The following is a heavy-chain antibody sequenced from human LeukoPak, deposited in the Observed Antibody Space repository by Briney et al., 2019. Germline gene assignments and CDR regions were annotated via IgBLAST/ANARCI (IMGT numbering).Heavy chain of an antibody. CDR3: AREGHCSTTSCALDAIEI. Sequence: GGSLRLSCGTSGFTFSSYSMNWVRQAPGKGLEWVSYISSSSGTIYYADSVKGRFTISRDNAKNSLSLQMKSLRAEDTAVYYCAREGHCSTTSCALDAIEIWGQGTLVAVSS. J-gene: IGHJ3*02. D-gene: IGHD2-2*01. CDR1: GFTFSSYS. CDR2: ISSSSGTI. V-gene: IGHV3-48*01.